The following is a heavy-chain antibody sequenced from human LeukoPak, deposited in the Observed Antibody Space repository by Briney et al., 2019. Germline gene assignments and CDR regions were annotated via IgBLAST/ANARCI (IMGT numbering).Heavy chain of an antibody. CDR2: IYYSGST. J-gene: IGHJ4*02. CDR1: GGSISSGGYY. D-gene: IGHD3-16*01. Sequence: SQTLSLTCTVSGGSISSGGYYWSWLRQHPGKGLEWIGYIYYSGSTYYNPSLKSRVTISVDTSKNQFSLKLSSVTAADTAVYYCARQARSFYYFDYWGQGTLVTVSS. CDR3: ARQARSFYYFDY. V-gene: IGHV4-31*03.